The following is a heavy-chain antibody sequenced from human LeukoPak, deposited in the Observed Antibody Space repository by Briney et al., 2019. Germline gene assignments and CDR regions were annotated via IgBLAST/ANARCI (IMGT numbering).Heavy chain of an antibody. J-gene: IGHJ3*02. CDR3: ARIVATNTFDAFDI. V-gene: IGHV3-7*03. D-gene: IGHD5-12*01. CDR1: GFTFSSYW. CDR2: IKQDGSEK. Sequence: GGSLRLSCAASGFTFSSYWMSWVRQAPGKGLEWVANIKQDGSEKYYVDSVKGRFTISRDNSKNTLYLQMNSLRVEDTAVYYCARIVATNTFDAFDIWGQGTMVTVSS.